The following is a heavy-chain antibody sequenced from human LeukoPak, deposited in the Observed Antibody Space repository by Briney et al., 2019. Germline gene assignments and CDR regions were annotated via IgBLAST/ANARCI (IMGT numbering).Heavy chain of an antibody. D-gene: IGHD5-24*01. Sequence: PGGSLRLSCAASRFTFNSYWMHWVRPAPGKGLVWVSRIVGDGSYTNYADSVKGRFTISRDNAKNTLFLQMNSLRAEDTAVYYCARDGSNSHAFDVWGLGTMVTVSS. J-gene: IGHJ3*01. V-gene: IGHV3-74*01. CDR2: IVGDGSYT. CDR3: ARDGSNSHAFDV. CDR1: RFTFNSYW.